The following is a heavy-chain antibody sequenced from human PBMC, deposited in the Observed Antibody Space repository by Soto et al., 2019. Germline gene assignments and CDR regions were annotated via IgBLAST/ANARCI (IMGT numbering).Heavy chain of an antibody. CDR2: IYHSAST. J-gene: IGHJ4*02. Sequence: PSETLSLTCTVSGGSISSYYWSWIRQPPGKGLEWIEYIYHSASTKYSPSLKSRDNTSVDTSKNQVSLNLSSVTAADTVVYYCARHSPYCGGDCYSLDYWGQGTLVTVSS. CDR1: GGSISSYY. V-gene: IGHV4-59*08. D-gene: IGHD2-21*02. CDR3: ARHSPYCGGDCYSLDY.